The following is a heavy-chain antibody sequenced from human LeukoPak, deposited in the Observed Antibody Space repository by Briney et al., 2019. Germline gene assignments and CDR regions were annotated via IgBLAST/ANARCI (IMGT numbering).Heavy chain of an antibody. Sequence: ASVKVSCKASGYTFTSYDINWVRQAPGQGLEWMGRMNPNSGNTGYAQKFQGRVTMTRNTSISTAYMELSSLRSEDTAVYYCARGIVVVVAADNWFDPWGQGTLVTVSS. CDR3: ARGIVVVVAADNWFDP. J-gene: IGHJ5*02. V-gene: IGHV1-8*01. D-gene: IGHD2-15*01. CDR1: GYTFTSYD. CDR2: MNPNSGNT.